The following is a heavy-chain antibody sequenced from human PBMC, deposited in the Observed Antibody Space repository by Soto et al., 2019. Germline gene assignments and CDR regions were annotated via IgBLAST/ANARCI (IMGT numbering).Heavy chain of an antibody. CDR2: IYYSGST. V-gene: IGHV4-31*03. Sequence: QVQLQESGPGLVKPSQTLSLTCTVSGGSISSGGYYWSWIRQHPGKALEWIGYIYYSGSTYYNPSLKSRVTISVDTSKNQFSLKLSSVTAADTAVYYCARGWELAGGNWFDPWGQGTLVTVSS. J-gene: IGHJ5*02. CDR1: GGSISSGGYY. D-gene: IGHD1-26*01. CDR3: ARGWELAGGNWFDP.